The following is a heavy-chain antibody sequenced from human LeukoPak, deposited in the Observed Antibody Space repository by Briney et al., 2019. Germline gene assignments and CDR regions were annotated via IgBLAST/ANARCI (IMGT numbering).Heavy chain of an antibody. CDR3: AHSISIFGVVIIVNWFDP. Sequence: SGPTLVNPTQTLTLTCTFSGFSLTTSGVGVGWIRQHPGKALEWLALSYWDDDKRYSPSLKSRLTITKDTSKNQVVLTMTNMHPVDTATYYCAHSISIFGVVIIVNWFDPWGQGTLVTVSS. CDR2: SYWDDDK. D-gene: IGHD3-3*01. V-gene: IGHV2-5*02. CDR1: GFSLTTSGVG. J-gene: IGHJ5*02.